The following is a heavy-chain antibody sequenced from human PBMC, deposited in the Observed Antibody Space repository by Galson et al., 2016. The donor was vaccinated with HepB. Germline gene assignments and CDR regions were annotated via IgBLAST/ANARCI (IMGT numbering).Heavy chain of an antibody. V-gene: IGHV3-23*01. CDR3: ARVWYSFDY. CDR1: GFTFSSSS. CDR2: IDGNDGST. J-gene: IGHJ4*02. D-gene: IGHD1-26*01. Sequence: SLRLSCAASGFTFSSSSMSWVRQAPGKGLEWVSAIDGNDGSTFYADSVRGRFTISRDNAKNSLYLQMNSLRAEDTAVYYCARVWYSFDYWGQGTLVTGSS.